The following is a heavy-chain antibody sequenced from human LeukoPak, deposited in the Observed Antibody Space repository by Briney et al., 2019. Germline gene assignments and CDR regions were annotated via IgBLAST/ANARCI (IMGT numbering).Heavy chain of an antibody. Sequence: GSLRLSCAASGFTFSSYSMNWVRQAPGKGLEWVSYISSSSSTIYYADSVKGRFTISRDNAKNSLYLQMNSLRAEDTAVYYCARVRYYYGSGSRYYFDYWGQGTLVTVSS. CDR3: ARVRYYYGSGSRYYFDY. D-gene: IGHD3-10*01. J-gene: IGHJ4*02. V-gene: IGHV3-48*01. CDR2: ISSSSSTI. CDR1: GFTFSSYS.